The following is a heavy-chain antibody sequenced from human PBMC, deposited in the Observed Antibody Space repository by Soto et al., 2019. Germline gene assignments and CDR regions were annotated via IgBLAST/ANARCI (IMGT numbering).Heavy chain of an antibody. J-gene: IGHJ4*02. CDR2: IDYDGTTT. V-gene: IGHV3-74*01. CDR3: TRGPRPSSAGTGAY. CDR1: GFAFDAYW. Sequence: EVHLVESGGGLVQPGGSLRLSCVASGFAFDAYWMHWVRQVPGEGPVWVSRIDYDGTTTTYADSVKGRFTISRDNAKNTLCLQMNSLRAEDTGVYYCTRGPRPSSAGTGAYWGQGPLVTVSS. D-gene: IGHD2-2*01.